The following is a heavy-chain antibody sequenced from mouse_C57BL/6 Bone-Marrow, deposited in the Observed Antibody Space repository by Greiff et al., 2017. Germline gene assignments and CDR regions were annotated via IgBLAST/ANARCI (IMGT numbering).Heavy chain of an antibody. D-gene: IGHD2-1*01. J-gene: IGHJ4*01. Sequence: QVQLQQPGAELVMPGASVKLSCKASGYTFTSYWMHWVKQRPGQGLEWIGEIDPSDSYTNYTQKFKGKSTLTVDKSSSTAYMQLSSLTSEDSSVYYCARGIYYGKGYYAMDYWGQGTSVTVSS. CDR3: ARGIYYGKGYYAMDY. CDR1: GYTFTSYW. V-gene: IGHV1-69*01. CDR2: IDPSDSYT.